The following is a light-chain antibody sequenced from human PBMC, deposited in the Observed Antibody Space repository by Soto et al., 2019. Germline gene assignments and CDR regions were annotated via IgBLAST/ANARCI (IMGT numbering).Light chain of an antibody. J-gene: IGKJ4*01. V-gene: IGKV1-39*01. CDR2: TAS. CDR1: QDIRTY. Sequence: GDRVTITCRASQDIRTYLNWYQQKPGKAPKLLIYTASNLQSGVPSRFSGSGSGTDFTLTISSLQPEDFATYYCQQSYNALTFGGGTKVDI. CDR3: QQSYNALT.